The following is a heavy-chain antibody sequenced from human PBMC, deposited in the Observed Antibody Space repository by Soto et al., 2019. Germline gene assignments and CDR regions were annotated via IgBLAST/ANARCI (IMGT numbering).Heavy chain of an antibody. D-gene: IGHD6-13*01. CDR3: SRRSLISTAALSSRLYYYYYYGRDV. V-gene: IGHV1-69*01. Sequence: QVQLLPSWPEVNKPGSSVKVSCKASGGTFSRYAISWVRQAPGQGREWMGVIIPIVGTSDYALQFQGRVTISAAESTSTYYMERSSLRSEDTAVEYCSRRSLISTAALSSRLYYYYYYGRDVSGQGTTVTVTS. CDR1: GGTFSRYA. CDR2: IIPIVGTS. J-gene: IGHJ6*02.